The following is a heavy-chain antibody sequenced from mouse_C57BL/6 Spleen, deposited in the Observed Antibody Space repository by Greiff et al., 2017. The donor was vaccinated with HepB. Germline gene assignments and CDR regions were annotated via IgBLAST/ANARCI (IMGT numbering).Heavy chain of an antibody. CDR2: ISSGSSTI. CDR3: ARGRDGDY. Sequence: DVQLVESGGGLVKPGGSLKLSCAASGFTFSDYGMHWVRQAPEKGLEGVAYISSGSSTIYYADTVKGRFTISRDNAKNTLFLQMTSLRSEDTAMYYCARGRDGDYWGQGTTLTVSS. D-gene: IGHD3-3*01. CDR1: GFTFSDYG. V-gene: IGHV5-17*01. J-gene: IGHJ2*01.